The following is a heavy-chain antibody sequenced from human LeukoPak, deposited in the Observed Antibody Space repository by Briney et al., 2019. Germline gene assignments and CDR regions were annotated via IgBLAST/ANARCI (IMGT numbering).Heavy chain of an antibody. D-gene: IGHD3-16*01. J-gene: IGHJ4*02. V-gene: IGHV3-66*02. CDR2: IYSGGIT. CDR3: ARSTITLGGGVDY. CDR1: EFAVSDYF. Sequence: PGESLRLSCAASEFAVSDYFMTWVRQAPGKGLECVSVIYSGGITSYADSVKGRFTISRDNSQNTLYLQMNSLRPEDTAVYFCARSTITLGGGVDYWGQGTLVIVSS.